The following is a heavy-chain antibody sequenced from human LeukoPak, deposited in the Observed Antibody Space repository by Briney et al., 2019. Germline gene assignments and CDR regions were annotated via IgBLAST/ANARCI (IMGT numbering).Heavy chain of an antibody. J-gene: IGHJ4*02. CDR1: GGSISSNY. CDR2: IYYRGST. D-gene: IGHD3-3*01. V-gene: IGHV4-59*01. Sequence: ETLAVTCTVSGGSISSNYWSWIQPPPRKGLYWIGYIYYRGSTNHDPALMSRVTISLDTSKDQISLKLSSVTAADTAVYYCAREGVVKGYFDYWGQGTLVTVSS. CDR3: AREGVVKGYFDY.